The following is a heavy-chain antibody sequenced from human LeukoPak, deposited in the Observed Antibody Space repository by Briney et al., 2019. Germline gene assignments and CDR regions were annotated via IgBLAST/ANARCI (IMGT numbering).Heavy chain of an antibody. D-gene: IGHD6-19*01. J-gene: IGHJ6*03. V-gene: IGHV3-23*01. CDR2: IRGSGDST. Sequence: PGGSLRLSCAASGFTFSSHPMSWVRLAPGKGLEWVSSIRGSGDSTYYADSVKGRFTISRDNTKNTLYLQMNSLRAEDTAVYYCARGTSGWYTELLTGLNYYYYMDVWGKGTTVTISS. CDR1: GFTFSSHP. CDR3: ARGTSGWYTELLTGLNYYYYMDV.